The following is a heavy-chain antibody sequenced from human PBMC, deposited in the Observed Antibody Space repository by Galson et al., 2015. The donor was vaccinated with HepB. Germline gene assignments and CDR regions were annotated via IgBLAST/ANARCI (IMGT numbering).Heavy chain of an antibody. CDR2: IIPMFDTA. J-gene: IGHJ6*02. V-gene: IGHV1-69*06. CDR3: ARGPFAELGNLYHYYGMDV. D-gene: IGHD7-27*01. Sequence: SVKVSCKASGGTFSSYAINWVRQAPGQGLEWMGGIIPMFDTANYAQMFQGRVTIIADKSASTAYMELSSLTSEDTAIYHCARGPFAELGNLYHYYGMDVWGQGTTVTVSS. CDR1: GGTFSSYA.